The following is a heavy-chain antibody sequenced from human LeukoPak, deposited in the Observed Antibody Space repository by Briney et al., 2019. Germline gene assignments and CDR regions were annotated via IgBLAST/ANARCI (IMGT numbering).Heavy chain of an antibody. CDR3: ARDFPQEGYYYGSGSLVMDV. Sequence: GASVKVSCKASGGTFSSYAISWVRQAPGQGLEWMGRIIPILGIANYAQKFQGRVTITADKSTSTAYMELSSLRSEDTAVYYCARDFPQEGYYYGSGSLVMDVWGQGTTVTVSS. CDR1: GGTFSSYA. V-gene: IGHV1-69*04. CDR2: IIPILGIA. D-gene: IGHD3-10*01. J-gene: IGHJ6*02.